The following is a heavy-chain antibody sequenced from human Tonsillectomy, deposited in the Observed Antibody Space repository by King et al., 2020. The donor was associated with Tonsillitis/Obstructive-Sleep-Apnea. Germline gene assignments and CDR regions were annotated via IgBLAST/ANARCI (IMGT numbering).Heavy chain of an antibody. CDR3: ARMSPAWAAAGTWNDY. CDR1: GGSISSSSYY. J-gene: IGHJ4*02. D-gene: IGHD6-13*01. Sequence: LQLQESGPGLVKPSETLSLTCTVSGGSISSSSYYWGWIRQPPGKGLEWIGSIYYSGSTYYNPSLKSRVTISVDTSKNQFSLKLSSVTAADTAVYYCARMSPAWAAAGTWNDYWGQGTLVTVSS. V-gene: IGHV4-39*01. CDR2: IYYSGST.